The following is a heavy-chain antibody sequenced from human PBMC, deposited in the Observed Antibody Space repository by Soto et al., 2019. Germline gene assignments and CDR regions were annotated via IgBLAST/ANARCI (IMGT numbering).Heavy chain of an antibody. V-gene: IGHV1-18*01. CDR3: ARDRGVAPPVAGNTHYYYYMDV. D-gene: IGHD6-19*01. CDR1: SYSFTNYG. CDR2: ISAYNGNT. J-gene: IGHJ6*03. Sequence: QDQLVQSGVEVKKPGASVKVSCKASSYSFTNYGITWVRQAPGQGFEWMGWISAYNGNTNYAQKFQGRVTLTTDAAKSTAYLELRSLRSNDTAVYYCARDRGVAPPVAGNTHYYYYMDVWGKGTTVTVSS.